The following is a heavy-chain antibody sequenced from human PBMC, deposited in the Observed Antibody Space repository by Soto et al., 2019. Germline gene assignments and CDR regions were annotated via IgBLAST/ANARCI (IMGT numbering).Heavy chain of an antibody. Sequence: NPSETLSLTCAVYGGSFSGYYWSWIRQPPGKGLEWIGEINHSGSTNYNPSLKSRVTISVATSKNQFSLKLSSVTAADTAVYYCARGRYYYGSGSYYIPRWFDPWGQGTLVTVS. D-gene: IGHD3-10*01. CDR2: INHSGST. J-gene: IGHJ5*02. V-gene: IGHV4-34*01. CDR3: ARGRYYYGSGSYYIPRWFDP. CDR1: GGSFSGYY.